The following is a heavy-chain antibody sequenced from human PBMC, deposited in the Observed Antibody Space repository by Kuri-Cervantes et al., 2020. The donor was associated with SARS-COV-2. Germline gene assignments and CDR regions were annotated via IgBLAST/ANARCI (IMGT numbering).Heavy chain of an antibody. CDR3: SRVGGTASFGGPFDY. CDR1: GFTFSSYW. J-gene: IGHJ4*02. CDR2: ITSSSTYI. D-gene: IGHD3-16*01. V-gene: IGHV3-21*01. Sequence: GGSLRLSCAASGFTFSSYWMSWVRQAPGKGLEWVSSITSSSTYIYYSDSVKGRFTISRDNAKNSLSLQMDSLRAEDTAVYYCSRVGGTASFGGPFDYWGPGTLVTVSS.